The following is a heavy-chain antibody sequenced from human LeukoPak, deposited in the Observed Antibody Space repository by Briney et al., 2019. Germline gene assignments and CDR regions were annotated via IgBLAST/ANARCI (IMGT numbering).Heavy chain of an antibody. Sequence: GSLRLSCAASGFTFSSYAMSWVRQAPGKGLEWVSAISGSGGSTYYADSVKGRFTISRDNSKNTLYLQMNSLRAEDTAVYYCAKPGYYDILTGYPEYYFDYWGQGTLVTVSS. J-gene: IGHJ4*02. V-gene: IGHV3-23*01. CDR3: AKPGYYDILTGYPEYYFDY. CDR2: ISGSGGST. D-gene: IGHD3-9*01. CDR1: GFTFSSYA.